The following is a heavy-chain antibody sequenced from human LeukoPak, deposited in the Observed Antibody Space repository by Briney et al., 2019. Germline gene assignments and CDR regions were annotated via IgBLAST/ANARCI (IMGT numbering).Heavy chain of an antibody. D-gene: IGHD1-26*01. J-gene: IGHJ4*02. CDR2: IIPIFGTA. Sequence: SSVKVSCKASGGTFSSYTISWVRQASGQGLEWMGRIIPIFGTANYAQKFQGRVTITTDESTSTAYMELSSLRSEDTAVYYCARDRPEEWELFTGGLRLDYWGQGTLVTVSS. V-gene: IGHV1-69*05. CDR3: ARDRPEEWELFTGGLRLDY. CDR1: GGTFSSYT.